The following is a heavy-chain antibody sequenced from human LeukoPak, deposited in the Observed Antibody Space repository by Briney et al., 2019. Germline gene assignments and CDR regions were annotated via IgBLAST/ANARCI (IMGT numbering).Heavy chain of an antibody. Sequence: PSETLSFTCAVYGGSFSGYYWSWIRQPPGKGLEWIGEINHSGSTNYNPSLKSRVTISVDTSKNQFSLKLSSVTAADTAVYYCARHGAGITIFGAVTALAFDIWGQGTMVTVSS. D-gene: IGHD3-3*01. CDR3: ARHGAGITIFGAVTALAFDI. CDR1: GGSFSGYY. J-gene: IGHJ3*02. CDR2: INHSGST. V-gene: IGHV4-34*01.